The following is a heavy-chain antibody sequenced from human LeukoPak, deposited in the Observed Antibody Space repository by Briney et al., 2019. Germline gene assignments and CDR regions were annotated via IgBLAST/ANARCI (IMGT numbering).Heavy chain of an antibody. CDR2: INPDTGGT. V-gene: IGHV1-2*02. Sequence: ASVKVSCNASGSAFTGYYLHWVRQAPGQGLEWVAYINPDTGGTNYAQKFQGRVTVTRDTSISTAYMEMSRLTSDDTAVYYCARVAAYTSTWSWFDPWGQGTLVTVSS. D-gene: IGHD6-13*01. J-gene: IGHJ5*02. CDR3: ARVAAYTSTWSWFDP. CDR1: GSAFTGYY.